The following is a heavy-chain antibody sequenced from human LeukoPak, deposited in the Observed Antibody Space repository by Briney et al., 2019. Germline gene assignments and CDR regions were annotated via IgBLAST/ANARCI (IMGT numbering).Heavy chain of an antibody. CDR3: ARALITIFGVVIWAFDI. CDR2: IKQDGSEK. CDR1: GFTFSSYW. Sequence: GGSLRLSCAASGFTFSSYWMSWVRQAPGKGLEWVANIKQDGSEKYYVDSVKGRFTISRDNAKNSLYLQMNSLRAEDTAVYYCARALITIFGVVIWAFDIWGQGTMVTVSS. V-gene: IGHV3-7*01. J-gene: IGHJ3*02. D-gene: IGHD3-3*01.